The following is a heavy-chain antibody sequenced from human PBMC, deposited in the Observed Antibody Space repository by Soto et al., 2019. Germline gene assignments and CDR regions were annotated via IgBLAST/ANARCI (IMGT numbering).Heavy chain of an antibody. CDR1: GGSVSSGSYY. D-gene: IGHD3-9*01. CDR3: ARERRYFDWLLGDGGIDY. Sequence: SETLSLTCTVSGGSVSSGSYYWSWIRQPPGKGLEWIGYIYYSGSTNYNPSLKSRVTISVDTSKNQFSLKLSSVTAADTAVYYCARERRYFDWLLGDGGIDYWGQGTLVTVSS. CDR2: IYYSGST. J-gene: IGHJ4*02. V-gene: IGHV4-61*01.